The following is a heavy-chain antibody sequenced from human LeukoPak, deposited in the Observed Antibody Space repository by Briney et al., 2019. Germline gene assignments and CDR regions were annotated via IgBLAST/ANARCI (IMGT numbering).Heavy chain of an antibody. D-gene: IGHD3-10*01. Sequence: GGSLRLSCAASGFSVIRSYMNWVRQAPGKGLEWVSVIYTNGTTYYADSVKGRFTISRDDSKNTLSLQMNSLRAEDTAVYYCASRIWSGVDYWGQGTLVTVSS. V-gene: IGHV3-66*01. CDR1: GFSVIRSY. CDR3: ASRIWSGVDY. J-gene: IGHJ4*02. CDR2: IYTNGTT.